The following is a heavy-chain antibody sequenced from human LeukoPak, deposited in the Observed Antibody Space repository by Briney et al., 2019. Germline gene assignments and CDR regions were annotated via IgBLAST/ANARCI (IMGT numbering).Heavy chain of an antibody. CDR1: GYTFTGYY. CDR3: ARGSFSADAPLVLDYFHH. J-gene: IGHJ1*01. CDR2: INPNSGGT. D-gene: IGHD5-18*01. Sequence: ASVKVSCKASGYTFTGYYMHWVRQAPGQGLEWMGWINPNSGGTNYAQKFQGRVTMTRGTSISTAYMELSRLRADDTAVYYCARGSFSADAPLVLDYFHHWGQGTLVTDSS. V-gene: IGHV1-2*02.